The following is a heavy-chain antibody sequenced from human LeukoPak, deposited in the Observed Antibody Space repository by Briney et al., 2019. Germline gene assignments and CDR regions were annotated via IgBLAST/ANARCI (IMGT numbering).Heavy chain of an antibody. CDR2: LGIAGDT. V-gene: IGHV3-13*01. Sequence: GSLRLSCAASGFTVSSYAMHWVRQPLGKGLEWVSALGIAGDTFYPGSVKGRFTISRENAKNSLYLQMNSLRAEDTAMYYCARQKQSHGNFDCWGQGTLVTVSS. D-gene: IGHD1-26*01. CDR3: ARQKQSHGNFDC. CDR1: GFTVSSYA. J-gene: IGHJ4*02.